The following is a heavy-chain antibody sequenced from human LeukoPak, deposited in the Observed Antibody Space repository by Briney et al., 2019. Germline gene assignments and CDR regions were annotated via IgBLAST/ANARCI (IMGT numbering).Heavy chain of an antibody. CDR2: INPNSGGT. V-gene: IGHV1-2*02. CDR1: GYTFTGYY. D-gene: IGHD3-3*01. Sequence: ASVKVSCKASGYTFTGYYMHWVRQAPGQGLEWMGWINPNSGGTNYAQKFQGRVTMTRDTSISTAYMELSRLRSGDTAVYYCARGYYDFWSGSDPNFDYWGQGTLVTVSS. J-gene: IGHJ4*02. CDR3: ARGYYDFWSGSDPNFDY.